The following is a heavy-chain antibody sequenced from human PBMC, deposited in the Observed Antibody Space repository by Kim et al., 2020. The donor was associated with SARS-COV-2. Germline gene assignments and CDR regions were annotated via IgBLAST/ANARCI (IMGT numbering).Heavy chain of an antibody. CDR3: ARDYFGELLGPVDY. D-gene: IGHD3-10*01. Sequence: ADSVKGRFTISRDNSKNTLYLQMNSLGAEDTAVYYCARDYFGELLGPVDYWGQGTLVTVSS. J-gene: IGHJ4*02. V-gene: IGHV3-30*01.